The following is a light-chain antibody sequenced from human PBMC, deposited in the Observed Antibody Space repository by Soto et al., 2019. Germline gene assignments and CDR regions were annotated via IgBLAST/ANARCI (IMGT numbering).Light chain of an antibody. Sequence: MSPSPGSRSAFAGGTSTSISRASQSMSLFLDWYQQKPGKAPKLLIYAASTLQSGVPSRFSGSGSGTDFTLTIASLQPEDFATYYCQQSYNLPWTFGPGTKVDI. CDR3: QQSYNLPWT. V-gene: IGKV1-39*01. J-gene: IGKJ1*01. CDR2: AAS. CDR1: QSMSLF.